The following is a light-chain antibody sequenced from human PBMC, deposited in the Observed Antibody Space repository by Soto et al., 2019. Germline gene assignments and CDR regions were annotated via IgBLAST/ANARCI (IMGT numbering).Light chain of an antibody. CDR1: SSDVGGYDY. CDR3: CSYTGSLTLL. Sequence: QLVLTQPASVSGSPGQSITISCTGSSSDVGGYDYVSWYQQHPGKAPKLMIYEVSNRPSGVSNRFSGSKSGNTASLTISGLQAEDEADYYCCSYTGSLTLLFGGGTKLTVL. V-gene: IGLV2-14*01. CDR2: EVS. J-gene: IGLJ2*01.